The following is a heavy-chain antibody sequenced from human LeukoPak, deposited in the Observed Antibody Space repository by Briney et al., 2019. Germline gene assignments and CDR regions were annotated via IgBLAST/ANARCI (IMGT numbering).Heavy chain of an antibody. D-gene: IGHD2-2*01. Sequence: GGSLRLSCAASGFTFSNAWMSWVRQAPGKGLEWVSSISSSSSYIYYADSVKGRFTISRDNSKNTLYLQMNSLRAEDTAVYYCAKLGDCSSTSCYSNAFDIWGQGTMVTVSS. CDR2: ISSSSSYI. CDR3: AKLGDCSSTSCYSNAFDI. J-gene: IGHJ3*02. CDR1: GFTFSNAW. V-gene: IGHV3-21*04.